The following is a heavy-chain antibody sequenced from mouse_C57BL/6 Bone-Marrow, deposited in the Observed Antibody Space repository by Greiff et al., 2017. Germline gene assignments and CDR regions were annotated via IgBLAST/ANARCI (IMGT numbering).Heavy chain of an antibody. Sequence: QVTLKQSGPGILQSSQTLSLTCSFSGFSLSTSGMGVSWIRQPSGKGLEWLANIYWDDDKRYNPSLKSRLTISKDTSRNQVLLKITRVNTADTATYDCARRGWDTYAMDYWDQGTSVTVSS. D-gene: IGHD4-1*01. CDR3: ARRGWDTYAMDY. CDR1: GFSLSTSGMG. J-gene: IGHJ4*01. CDR2: IYWDDDK. V-gene: IGHV8-12*01.